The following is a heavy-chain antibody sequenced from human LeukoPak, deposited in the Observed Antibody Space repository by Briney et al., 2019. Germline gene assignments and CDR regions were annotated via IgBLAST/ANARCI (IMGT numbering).Heavy chain of an antibody. J-gene: IGHJ4*02. D-gene: IGHD3-3*01. V-gene: IGHV4-4*02. CDR3: AREGGFYRPLDY. CDR2: VHLDGRT. CDR1: LVSATSTNF. Sequence: SETLSPTCAVSLVSATSTNFWTWVRQPPGKGLEWIGEVHLDGRTNYNPSLKSRLIMSVDLPENHITLKLTSVTAADTAVYYGAREGGFYRPLDYSGQGTLVTVSS.